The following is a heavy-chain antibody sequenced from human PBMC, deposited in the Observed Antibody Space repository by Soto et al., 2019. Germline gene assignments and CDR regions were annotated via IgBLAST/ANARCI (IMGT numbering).Heavy chain of an antibody. Sequence: EVQLLESGGGLVQPGGSLRLSCAASGFTFSSYAMSWVRQAPGKGLEWVSAISGSGGSTYYADSVKGRFTISRDNSKNTLYLQMNSLRAEDTAVYYCAKVKSPGTYYYGSGSPGGYYYMDVWGKGTTVTVSS. CDR3: AKVKSPGTYYYGSGSPGGYYYMDV. V-gene: IGHV3-23*01. CDR2: ISGSGGST. CDR1: GFTFSSYA. J-gene: IGHJ6*03. D-gene: IGHD3-10*01.